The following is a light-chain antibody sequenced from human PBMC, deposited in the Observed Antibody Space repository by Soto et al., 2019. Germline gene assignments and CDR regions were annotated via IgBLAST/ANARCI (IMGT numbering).Light chain of an antibody. CDR2: EVS. J-gene: IGLJ1*01. CDR1: SSDVGAYDY. V-gene: IGLV2-14*03. Sequence: QSALTQPASVSGSPGQSITISCTGTSSDVGAYDYVSWYQQHPDRAPKLMIYEVSNRPSGVSNRFSGSKSVNTATLTISGLQAEDEADYCSSHTSSSTRVFGTGTKVTVL. CDR3: SSHTSSSTRV.